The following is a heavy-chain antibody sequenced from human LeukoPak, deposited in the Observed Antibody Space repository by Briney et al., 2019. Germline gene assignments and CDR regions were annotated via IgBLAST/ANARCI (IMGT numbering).Heavy chain of an antibody. CDR3: ASGGDTDAFDI. CDR1: GFTFSSYA. D-gene: IGHD2-21*02. Sequence: GGSLRLSCAASGFTFSSYAMHWVRQAPGKGLEWVAVISYDGSNKYYADSVKGRFTISRDNSKNTLYLQMNNLRAEDTAVYYCASGGDTDAFDIWGQGTMVTVSS. V-gene: IGHV3-30-3*01. J-gene: IGHJ3*02. CDR2: ISYDGSNK.